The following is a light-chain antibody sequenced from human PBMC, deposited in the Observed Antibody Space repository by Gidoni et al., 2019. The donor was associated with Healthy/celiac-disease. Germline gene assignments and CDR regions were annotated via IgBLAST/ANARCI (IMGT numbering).Light chain of an antibody. V-gene: IGKV1-39*01. CDR3: QQSYSTPYT. CDR2: AAS. J-gene: IGKJ2*01. CDR1: QSINSY. Sequence: DIQMTQSPSSLSASVGDRVTITCRASQSINSYLNWYQQKPGKAPNLLSFAASSLQSGVPSRFSGSGSGTDFTLTISSLQPEDFATYYCQQSYSTPYTFGQGTKLEIK.